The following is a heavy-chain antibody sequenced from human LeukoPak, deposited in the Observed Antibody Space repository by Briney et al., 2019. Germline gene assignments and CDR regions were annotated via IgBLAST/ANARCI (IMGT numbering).Heavy chain of an antibody. CDR2: ISSSGSTI. CDR1: GFTFSDYY. D-gene: IGHD3-3*01. J-gene: IGHJ3*02. CDR3: ARDVSYYDFWSGKGSAFDI. Sequence: GGSLRLSCAASGFTFSDYYMSWIRQAPGKGLEWVSYISSSGSTIYYADSVKGRFTISRDNAKNSLYLQMNSLRAEDTAVYYCARDVSYYDFWSGKGSAFDIWGQGTMVTVSS. V-gene: IGHV3-11*01.